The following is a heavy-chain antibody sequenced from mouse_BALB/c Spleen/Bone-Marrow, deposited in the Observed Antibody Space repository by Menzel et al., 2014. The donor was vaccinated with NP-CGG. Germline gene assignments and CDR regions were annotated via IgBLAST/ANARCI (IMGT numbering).Heavy chain of an antibody. CDR1: GFTFSSYG. V-gene: IGHV5-6-3*01. J-gene: IGHJ2*03. CDR3: ARVWYFDY. Sequence: DVKLVESGGGLVQPGGSLKLSCAASGFTFSSYGMSWARQTPDKRLELVATINSNGGSTYYPDSVKGRFTISRDNAKNTLYLQMSSLKSEDTAMYYCARVWYFDYWGQGTSLTVSS. CDR2: INSNGGST.